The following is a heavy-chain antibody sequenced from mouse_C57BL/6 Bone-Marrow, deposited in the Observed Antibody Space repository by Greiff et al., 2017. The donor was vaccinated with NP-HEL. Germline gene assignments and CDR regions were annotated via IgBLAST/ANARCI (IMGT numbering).Heavy chain of an antibody. CDR2: IYPGGGYT. CDR3: ARRILRWAMDY. CDR1: GYTFTNYW. V-gene: IGHV1-63*01. J-gene: IGHJ4*01. Sequence: VKLVESGAELVRPGTSVKMSCKASGYTFTNYWIGWAKQRPGHGLEWIGDIYPGGGYTNYNEKFKGKATLTADKSSSTAYMQFSSLTSEDSAIYYCARRILRWAMDYWGQGTSVTVSS. D-gene: IGHD1-1*01.